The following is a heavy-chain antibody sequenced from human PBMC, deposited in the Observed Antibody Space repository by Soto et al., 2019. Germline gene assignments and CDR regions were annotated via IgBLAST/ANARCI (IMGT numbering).Heavy chain of an antibody. CDR3: ARRRRCSGGSCFPRDWYFDL. CDR1: GGSISSSSYY. CDR2: IYYSGST. V-gene: IGHV4-39*01. D-gene: IGHD2-15*01. Sequence: SETLSLTCTVSGGSISSSSYYWGWIRQPPGKGLEWVGSIYYSGSTYYNPSLKSRVTISVDTSKNQFSLKLSSVTAADTAVYYCARRRRCSGGSCFPRDWYFDLWGRGTLVTVSS. J-gene: IGHJ2*01.